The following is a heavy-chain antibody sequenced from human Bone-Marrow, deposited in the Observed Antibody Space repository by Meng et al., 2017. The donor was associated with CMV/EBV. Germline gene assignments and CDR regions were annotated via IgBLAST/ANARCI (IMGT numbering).Heavy chain of an antibody. CDR2: ISAYSGDT. J-gene: IGHJ4*02. Sequence: ASVKVSCKAPGYSFTDYGISWVRQAPGQGLEWVGWISAYSGDTNSAQRLQGRVTVTTDTSTDTAYMELRSLTSDDTAIYYCARATKQLLYGYYFDYWGQGTLVTVSS. CDR3: ARATKQLLYGYYFDY. D-gene: IGHD1-1*01. V-gene: IGHV1-18*01. CDR1: GYSFTDYG.